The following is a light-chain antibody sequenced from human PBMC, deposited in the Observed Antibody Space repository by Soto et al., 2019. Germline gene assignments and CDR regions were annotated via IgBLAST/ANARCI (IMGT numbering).Light chain of an antibody. V-gene: IGKV4-1*01. CDR1: QSVLYSPNKKNY. CDR2: WAS. CDR3: QHYYTPPYS. Sequence: SCWSSQSVLYSPNKKNYLAWYQQKPGQPPKLLLYWASTRESGVADRFSGSGSGTNFTLTISRLQVEDVAVYYCQHYYTPPYSFGQGTNLAI. J-gene: IGKJ2*01.